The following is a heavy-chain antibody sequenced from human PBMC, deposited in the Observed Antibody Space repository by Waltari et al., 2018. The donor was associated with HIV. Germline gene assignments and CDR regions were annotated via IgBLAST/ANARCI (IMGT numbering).Heavy chain of an antibody. V-gene: IGHV3-15*06. CDR2: IKSKSDGGTI. CDR3: LTHYYDRGF. CDR1: GFPFPTAW. J-gene: IGHJ4*02. Sequence: EVYLVESGGGLVEPGESLRLSCASSGFPFPTAWMNWVRRAPGKGLEWIGLIKSKSDGGTIHYATPVKGRFTISRDDSQSMFYLQMTSLTAEDTAVYYCLTHYYDRGFWGQGTLVTVSS. D-gene: IGHD3-22*01.